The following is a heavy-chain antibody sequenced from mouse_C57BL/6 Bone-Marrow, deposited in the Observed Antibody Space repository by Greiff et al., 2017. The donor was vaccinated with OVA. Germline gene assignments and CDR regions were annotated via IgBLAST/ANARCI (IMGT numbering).Heavy chain of an antibody. Sequence: QVQLQQSGAELVRPGASVTLSCKASGYTFTDYEMHWVKQTPVHGLEWIGAIDPETGGTAYNQKFKGKAILTADKSSSTAYMELRSLTSEDSAVYYCTNYYYGSSYWYFDVWGTGTTVTVSS. D-gene: IGHD1-1*01. CDR3: TNYYYGSSYWYFDV. V-gene: IGHV1-15*01. CDR1: GYTFTDYE. CDR2: IDPETGGT. J-gene: IGHJ1*03.